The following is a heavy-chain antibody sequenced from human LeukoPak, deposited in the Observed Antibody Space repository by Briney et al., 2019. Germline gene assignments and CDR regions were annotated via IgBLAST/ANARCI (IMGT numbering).Heavy chain of an antibody. Sequence: PGGSLRLSCAASGFTFSSYAMHWVRQAPGQGLESVSAISSNGGSTYYANSVKGRFTISRDNSKNTLYLQMGSLRAEDTAVYYCARLRGSYLYFDYWGQGTLVTVSS. V-gene: IGHV3-64*01. D-gene: IGHD1-26*01. CDR3: ARLRGSYLYFDY. CDR1: GFTFSSYA. CDR2: ISSNGGST. J-gene: IGHJ4*02.